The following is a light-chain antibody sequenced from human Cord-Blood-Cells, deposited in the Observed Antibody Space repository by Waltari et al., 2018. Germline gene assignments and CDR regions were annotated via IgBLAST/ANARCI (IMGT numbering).Light chain of an antibody. Sequence: QSALTQPASVSGSPGQSITISCTGTSSDVGSYNLVSWYQQHPGKAPNLMLYEGSKRPAGVSNRFSGSKSGNTASLTISGRQAEDEADYYCCSYAGSSTWVFGGVTKLTVL. CDR2: EGS. CDR3: CSYAGSSTWV. V-gene: IGLV2-23*01. J-gene: IGLJ3*02. CDR1: SSDVGSYNL.